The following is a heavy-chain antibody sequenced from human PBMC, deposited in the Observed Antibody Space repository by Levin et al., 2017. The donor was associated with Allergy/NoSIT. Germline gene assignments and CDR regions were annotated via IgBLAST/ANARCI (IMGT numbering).Heavy chain of an antibody. V-gene: IGHV1-2*04. Sequence: GGSLRLSCKASGYTFTGYYMHWVRQAPGQGLEWMGWINPNSGGTNYAQKFQGWVTMTRDTSISTAYMELSRLRSDDTAVYYCASWSGLLGGNYYYYGMDVWGQGTTVTVSS. CDR1: GYTFTGYY. D-gene: IGHD3-22*01. CDR2: INPNSGGT. CDR3: ASWSGLLGGNYYYYGMDV. J-gene: IGHJ6*02.